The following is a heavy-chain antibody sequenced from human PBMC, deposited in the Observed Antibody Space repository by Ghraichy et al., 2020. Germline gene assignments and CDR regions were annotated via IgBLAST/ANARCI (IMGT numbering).Heavy chain of an antibody. CDR1: GFAFSSYA. J-gene: IGHJ5*02. CDR3: AKESSSGFEVGWFDP. CDR2: ISGSGGST. D-gene: IGHD6-19*01. Sequence: GGSLRLSCAASGFAFSSYAMSWVRQAPGKGLEWVSAISGSGGSTYYADSVKGRFTISRDNSKNTLYLQMNSLRAEDTAVYYCAKESSSGFEVGWFDPWGQGTLVTVSS. V-gene: IGHV3-23*01.